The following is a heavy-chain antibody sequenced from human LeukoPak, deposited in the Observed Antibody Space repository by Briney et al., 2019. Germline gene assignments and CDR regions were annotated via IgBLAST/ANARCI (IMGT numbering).Heavy chain of an antibody. CDR2: ISSSGSTI. J-gene: IGHJ6*02. CDR3: ARDKGAQDGMDV. CDR1: GFPFSDYY. V-gene: IGHV3-11*01. D-gene: IGHD1-26*01. Sequence: GGPLRLFCAASGFPFSDYYMSWIRQAPGKGLEWVSYISSSGSTIYYADAVKGRFTISRDNAKNSPYLQTNSLRAEDTAVYYCARDKGAQDGMDVWGQGTTVTVSS.